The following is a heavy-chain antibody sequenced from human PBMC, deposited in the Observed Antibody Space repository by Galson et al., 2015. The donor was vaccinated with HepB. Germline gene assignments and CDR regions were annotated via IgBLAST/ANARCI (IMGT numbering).Heavy chain of an antibody. CDR2: VRYNGNNN. Sequence: SLRLSCAASGFTFSSYGMHWVRQAPGKGLEWLAFVRYNGNNNYYADSVKGRFTASRDNAKNSPYLQMNSLRDEDTAVYYCARDRVPGYYKRYDHYGMDVWGQGTTVTVFS. J-gene: IGHJ6*02. CDR3: ARDRVPGYYKRYDHYGMDV. V-gene: IGHV3-30*02. CDR1: GFTFSSYG. D-gene: IGHD3-9*01.